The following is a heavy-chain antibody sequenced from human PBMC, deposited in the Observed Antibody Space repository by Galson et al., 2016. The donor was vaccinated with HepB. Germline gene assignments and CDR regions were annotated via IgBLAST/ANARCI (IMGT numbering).Heavy chain of an antibody. V-gene: IGHV4-39*01. J-gene: IGHJ4*02. D-gene: IGHD5-24*01. CDR2: LYYTGST. CDR1: GFTVSNNY. CDR3: ASQEMATINFDY. Sequence: LRLSCAASGFTVSNNYMTWVRQPPGRGPEWIGSLYYTGSTYCNPSLKSRVTISIDTSKNQFSLRLISVTAADTAVYYCASQEMATINFDYWGQGTLVTVSS.